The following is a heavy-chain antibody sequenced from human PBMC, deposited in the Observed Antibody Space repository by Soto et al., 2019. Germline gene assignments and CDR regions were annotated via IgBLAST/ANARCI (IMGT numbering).Heavy chain of an antibody. Sequence: GGSLRLSCSASGFTFSNYDMVWVRQAPGKGLEYISAITSHGHITYYADSVKGRFTISRDNAKNSLYLQMNSLRAEDTAVYYCASHPRDSSGYWYYFDYWGQGTLVTVSS. D-gene: IGHD3-22*01. V-gene: IGHV3-64*04. CDR1: GFTFSNYD. J-gene: IGHJ4*02. CDR3: ASHPRDSSGYWYYFDY. CDR2: ITSHGHIT.